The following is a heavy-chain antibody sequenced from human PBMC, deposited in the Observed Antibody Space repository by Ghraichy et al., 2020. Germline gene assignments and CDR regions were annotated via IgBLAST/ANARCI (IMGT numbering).Heavy chain of an antibody. J-gene: IGHJ4*02. CDR2: IYPGNSDT. D-gene: IGHD6-6*01. Sequence: GESLNISCKGSGYSFTSYWIGWVRQMPGKGLEWMGIIYPGNSDTRYSPSFQGQVTISADKSISTAYLQWSSLKASDTAMYYCASITSSSSWYYWGQGTLVTVSS. CDR3: ASITSSSSWYY. V-gene: IGHV5-51*01. CDR1: GYSFTSYW.